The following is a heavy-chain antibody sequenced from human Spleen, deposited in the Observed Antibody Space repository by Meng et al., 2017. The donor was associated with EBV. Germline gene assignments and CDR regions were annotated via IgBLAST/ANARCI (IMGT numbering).Heavy chain of an antibody. J-gene: IGHJ4*02. CDR2: ITPYNGDT. CDR3: ARDQRVASAIDY. CDR1: GYRFTNYA. D-gene: IGHD3-3*01. V-gene: IGHV1-18*01. Sequence: QVQLVPAGPELKKPVASMKCACKASGYRFTNYAMTWVRQAPGQGLEWMGWITPYNGDTNYAENFQGRVTLTTDTSTTTAYMELRSLRSDDTAVYYCARDQRVASAIDYWGQGTLVTVSS.